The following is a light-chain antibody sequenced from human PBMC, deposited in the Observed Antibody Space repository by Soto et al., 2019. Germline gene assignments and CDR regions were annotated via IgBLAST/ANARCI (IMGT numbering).Light chain of an antibody. CDR1: QSISSY. CDR2: TAS. V-gene: IGKV1-9*01. CDR3: QQLNSYPLA. Sequence: DIQMTQSPSSLSASVVDRVTITCRASQSISSYLNWYQQKPGKAPKLLIYTASTLQSGVPSRFSGSGSGTEFTLTISSLQPEDFATYYCQQLNSYPLAFGGGTKVDIK. J-gene: IGKJ4*01.